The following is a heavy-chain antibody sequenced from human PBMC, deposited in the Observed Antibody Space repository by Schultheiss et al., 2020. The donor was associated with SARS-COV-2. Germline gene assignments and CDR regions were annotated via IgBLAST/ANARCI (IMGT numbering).Heavy chain of an antibody. D-gene: IGHD5-12*01. V-gene: IGHV3-19*01. CDR3: TTWLRSDAFDI. Sequence: GGSLRLSCAASGFTFSSYSMNWVRQAPGKGLEWVSGVSWNGSRTHYADSVKGRFIISRDNSRNTLYLQMNSLRAEDTAVYYCTTWLRSDAFDIWGQGTMVTVSS. J-gene: IGHJ3*02. CDR2: VSWNGSRT. CDR1: GFTFSSYS.